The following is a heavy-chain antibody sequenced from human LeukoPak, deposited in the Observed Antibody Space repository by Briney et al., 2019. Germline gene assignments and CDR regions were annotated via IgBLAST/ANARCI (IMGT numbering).Heavy chain of an antibody. J-gene: IGHJ4*02. CDR1: SGSISSYS. V-gene: IGHV4-4*07. Sequence: SETLSLTCSVSSGSISSYSWSWIRQPAGKGLECIGHIYTSGSTNYNPSLKSRVTMSVDTSKNLFSLKLSSVTAADTAVYYCARVGSNYHFDYWGQGTLVTVSS. D-gene: IGHD4-11*01. CDR2: IYTSGST. CDR3: ARVGSNYHFDY.